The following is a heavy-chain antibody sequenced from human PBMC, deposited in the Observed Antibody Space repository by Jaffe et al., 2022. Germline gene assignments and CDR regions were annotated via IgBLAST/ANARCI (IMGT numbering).Heavy chain of an antibody. CDR3: ARDGPYYYDSSGYSLDYYYYYMDV. V-gene: IGHV1-2*02. D-gene: IGHD3-22*01. J-gene: IGHJ6*03. Sequence: QVQLVQSGAEVKKPGASVKVSCKASGYTFTGYYMHWVRQAPGQGLEWMGWINPNSGGTNYAQKFQGRVTMTRDTSISTAYMELSRLRSDDTAVYYCARDGPYYYDSSGYSLDYYYYYMDVWGKGTTVTVSS. CDR1: GYTFTGYY. CDR2: INPNSGGT.